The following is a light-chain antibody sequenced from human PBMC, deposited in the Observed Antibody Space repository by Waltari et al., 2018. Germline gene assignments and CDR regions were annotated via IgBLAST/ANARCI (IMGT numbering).Light chain of an antibody. Sequence: DIQMTQSPSSLSASVGGRVTITCRASQGISNSLAWYQQTPEKAPKLLLYEASKLESGVPSRFSGGGSGTDFSLTISSLQPEDFANYYCQQYYETPRTFGQGTKVEIK. V-gene: IGKV1-NL1*01. J-gene: IGKJ1*01. CDR2: EAS. CDR1: QGISNS. CDR3: QQYYETPRT.